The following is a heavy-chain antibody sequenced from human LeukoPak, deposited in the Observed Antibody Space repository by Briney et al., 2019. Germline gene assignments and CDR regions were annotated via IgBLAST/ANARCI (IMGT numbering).Heavy chain of an antibody. J-gene: IGHJ6*03. D-gene: IGHD6-19*01. CDR3: ARGYSSISLYYYYMDV. Sequence: PGGSLRLSCAASGFTFSNYAMSWVRQAPGKGLEWVANIKQDGSEKYYVDSVKGRFTISRDNAKNSLYLQMNSLRAEDTAVYYCARGYSSISLYYYYMDVWGKGTTVTVSS. V-gene: IGHV3-7*01. CDR2: IKQDGSEK. CDR1: GFTFSNYA.